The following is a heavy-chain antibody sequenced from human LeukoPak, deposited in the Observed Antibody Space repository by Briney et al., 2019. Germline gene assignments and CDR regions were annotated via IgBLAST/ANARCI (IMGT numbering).Heavy chain of an antibody. Sequence: GGSPRLSCAASGFIFSTYSMNWVRQAPGKGLEWVSSISRSSSYIYYADSVKGRFTISRDNAENSLYLRMNSLRAEDTAVYYCARVRTTGIAAAGTTYYFDSWGQGTPVTLSS. D-gene: IGHD6-13*01. CDR1: GFIFSTYS. CDR3: ARVRTTGIAAAGTTYYFDS. CDR2: ISRSSSYI. V-gene: IGHV3-21*01. J-gene: IGHJ4*02.